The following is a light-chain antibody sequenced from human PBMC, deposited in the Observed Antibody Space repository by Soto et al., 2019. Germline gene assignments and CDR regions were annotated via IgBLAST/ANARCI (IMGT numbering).Light chain of an antibody. J-gene: IGKJ1*01. CDR3: LQDYTYPRT. CDR2: ASS. V-gene: IGKV1-6*01. CDR1: QGIRNA. Sequence: IQMTQSPSSLSASVGDRVTIACRASQGIRNALAWYQQGPGKAPTLLIYASSNLEAGVPSRFRGSGSGAEFTLTSSSLQPEDSATYYCLQDYTYPRTFGQGTKVEI.